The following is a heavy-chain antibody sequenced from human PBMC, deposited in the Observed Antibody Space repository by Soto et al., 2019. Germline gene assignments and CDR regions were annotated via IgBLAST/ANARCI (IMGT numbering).Heavy chain of an antibody. CDR1: GGTFSTSA. Sequence: QVQLVQSWAEVKNPGSSVKVSCKASGGTFSTSAISWVRQAPGQGLEWVGGIMPVFATPDYAQKFQSRVTITADESTTTAYLELTSLRTDDTAVYYCARDKDRQQLGGNYYYILDVWGQGTAITVSS. V-gene: IGHV1-69*12. CDR2: IMPVFATP. J-gene: IGHJ6*02. CDR3: ARDKDRQQLGGNYYYILDV. D-gene: IGHD3-3*02.